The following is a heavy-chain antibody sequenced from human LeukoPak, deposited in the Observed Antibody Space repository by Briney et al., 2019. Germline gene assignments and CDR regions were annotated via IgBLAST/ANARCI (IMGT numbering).Heavy chain of an antibody. D-gene: IGHD3-10*01. CDR1: GFTFSSYS. CDR2: ISSSSSYI. J-gene: IGHJ5*02. Sequence: GGSLRLSCAASGFTFSSYSMNWVRQAPGKGLEWVSSISSSSSYIYYADSVKGRFTISRDNAKNSLYLQMNSLRAEDTAVYYCARGGEGLLWFGELLNWFDPWGQGTLVTVSS. V-gene: IGHV3-21*01. CDR3: ARGGEGLLWFGELLNWFDP.